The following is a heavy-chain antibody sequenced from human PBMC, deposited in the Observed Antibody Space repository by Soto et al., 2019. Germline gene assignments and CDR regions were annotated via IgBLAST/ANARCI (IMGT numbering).Heavy chain of an antibody. V-gene: IGHV5-51*01. D-gene: IGHD5-12*01. Sequence: GESLKISCKGSGYRFTSYWIGWVRQMPGKGLEWMGIIYPGDSDTRYSPSFQGQVTISADKSISTAYLQWSSLKASDTAVYYCARDIPPRGYNFGGGMDVWGQGTTVTVSS. CDR1: GYRFTSYW. J-gene: IGHJ6*02. CDR2: IYPGDSDT. CDR3: ARDIPPRGYNFGGGMDV.